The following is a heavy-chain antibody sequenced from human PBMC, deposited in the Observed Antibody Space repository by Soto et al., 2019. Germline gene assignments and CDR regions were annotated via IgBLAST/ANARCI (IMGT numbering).Heavy chain of an antibody. Sequence: SETLSLTCTVSGGSISSGDYYWSWIRQPPGKGLEWIGYIYYSGSTYYNPSLKSRVTISVDTSKNQFSLKLSSVTAADTAVYYCARVTRDYYYDSSGYYNDYWGQGTLVTVSS. J-gene: IGHJ4*02. D-gene: IGHD3-22*01. CDR1: GGSISSGDYY. CDR3: ARVTRDYYYDSSGYYNDY. V-gene: IGHV4-30-4*01. CDR2: IYYSGST.